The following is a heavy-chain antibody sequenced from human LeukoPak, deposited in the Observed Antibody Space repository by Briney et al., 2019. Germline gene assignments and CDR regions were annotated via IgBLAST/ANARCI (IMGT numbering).Heavy chain of an antibody. J-gene: IGHJ2*01. CDR2: IGTAGDI. D-gene: IGHD6-13*01. Sequence: GGSLRLSCAASGFTFSSYDMHWVRQATGKGLEWVSGIGTAGDIYYPGSVKGRFTISRGNAKNSLYLQVNSLRAGDTAVYYCARAGYSSTWYSRYFDLWGRGTLVTVSS. CDR1: GFTFSSYD. CDR3: ARAGYSSTWYSRYFDL. V-gene: IGHV3-13*01.